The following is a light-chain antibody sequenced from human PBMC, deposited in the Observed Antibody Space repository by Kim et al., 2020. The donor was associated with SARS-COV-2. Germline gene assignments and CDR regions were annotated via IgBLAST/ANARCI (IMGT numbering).Light chain of an antibody. V-gene: IGKV3-11*01. J-gene: IGKJ5*01. Sequence: EVELTQSPATLSLSPGERVTISCRASQSVGKSLAWYQQKPGQAPRLLIYDASSRATGIPVRFSGSGSETDFTLTISSLEPEDFAVYYCQQRSTRPPVITFGQGTRLEIK. CDR2: DAS. CDR3: QQRSTRPPVIT. CDR1: QSVGKS.